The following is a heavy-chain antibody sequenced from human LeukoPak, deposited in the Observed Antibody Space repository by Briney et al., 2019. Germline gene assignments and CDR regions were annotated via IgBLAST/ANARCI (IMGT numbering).Heavy chain of an antibody. CDR1: GFTFSTYA. Sequence: GGSLRLSCEVSGFTFSTYAMQWVRRAPGKGLEWVGVIVYDGSSKYYADSVKGRFTISRDNSRNTLYLQMNSLKTDDTAVYYCGRDVSAVAGTAWFDPWGQGTLVTVSS. CDR2: IVYDGSSK. D-gene: IGHD6-19*01. V-gene: IGHV3-30*04. CDR3: GRDVSAVAGTAWFDP. J-gene: IGHJ5*02.